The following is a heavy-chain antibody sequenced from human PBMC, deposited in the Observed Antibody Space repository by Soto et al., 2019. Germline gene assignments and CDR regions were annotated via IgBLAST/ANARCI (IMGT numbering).Heavy chain of an antibody. CDR2: ISYDGSNK. J-gene: IGHJ6*02. Sequence: QTGGSLRLSCAASGFTFSSYGMHWVRQAPGKGLEWVAVISYDGSNKYYADSVKGRFTISRDNSKNTLYLQMNSLRAEDTAVYYCAKDATRRSLARYGMDVWGQGTTVTVSS. V-gene: IGHV3-30*18. CDR3: AKDATRRSLARYGMDV. D-gene: IGHD1-1*01. CDR1: GFTFSSYG.